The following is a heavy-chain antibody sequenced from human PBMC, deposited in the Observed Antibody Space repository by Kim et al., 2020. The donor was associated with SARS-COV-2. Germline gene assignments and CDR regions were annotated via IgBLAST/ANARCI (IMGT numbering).Heavy chain of an antibody. CDR1: GFTFDDYA. CDR2: ISWNSGSI. V-gene: IGHV3-9*01. Sequence: GGSLRLSCAASGFTFDDYAMHWVRQAPGKGLEWVSGISWNSGSIGYADSVKGRFTISRDNAKNSLYLQMNSLRAEDTALYYCAKAVLRYYGSGSYTSDAFDIWGQGTMVTVSS. J-gene: IGHJ3*02. CDR3: AKAVLRYYGSGSYTSDAFDI. D-gene: IGHD3-10*01.